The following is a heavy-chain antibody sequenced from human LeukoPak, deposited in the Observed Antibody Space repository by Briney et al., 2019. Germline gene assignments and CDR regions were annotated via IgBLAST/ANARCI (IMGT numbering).Heavy chain of an antibody. CDR2: IYHSGTT. V-gene: IGHV4-38-2*02. D-gene: IGHD3-22*01. J-gene: IGHJ4*02. CDR1: GYSMSSGYY. CDR3: AITYYYDSSGYYPWAIDY. Sequence: SETLSLTCNVSGYSMSSGYYWGWIRQPPGKGLEWIGSIYHSGTTYYNPSLKSRVAISVDTSKNQFSLKLTSVTAADTAVYYCAITYYYDSSGYYPWAIDYWGQGTLVTVSS.